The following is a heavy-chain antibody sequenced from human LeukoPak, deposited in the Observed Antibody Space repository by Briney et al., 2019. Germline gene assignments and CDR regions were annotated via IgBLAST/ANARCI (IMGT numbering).Heavy chain of an antibody. J-gene: IGHJ6*02. CDR1: GGTFSSYA. Sequence: SVKVSCKASGGTFSSYAISWVRQAPGQGLEWMGRIIPIFGIANYAQKFQGRVTITADKSTSTAYMELSSLRSEDTAVYYCARGESRSWYGPMDVWGQGTTVTVSS. V-gene: IGHV1-69*04. D-gene: IGHD6-13*01. CDR2: IIPIFGIA. CDR3: ARGESRSWYGPMDV.